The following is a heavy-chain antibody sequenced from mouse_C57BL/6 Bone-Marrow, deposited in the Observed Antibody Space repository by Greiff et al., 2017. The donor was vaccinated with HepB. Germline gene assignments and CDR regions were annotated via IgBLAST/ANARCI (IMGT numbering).Heavy chain of an antibody. D-gene: IGHD1-1*01. CDR1: GYTFTDYE. V-gene: IGHV1-15*01. CDR3: TSITTVVGPFAY. Sequence: QVQLKESGAELVRPGASVTLSCKASGYTFTDYEMHWVKQTPVHGLEWIGAIDPETGGTAYNQKFKGKAILTADKSSSTAYMELRSLTSEDSAVYYCTSITTVVGPFAYWGQGTLVTVSA. J-gene: IGHJ3*01. CDR2: IDPETGGT.